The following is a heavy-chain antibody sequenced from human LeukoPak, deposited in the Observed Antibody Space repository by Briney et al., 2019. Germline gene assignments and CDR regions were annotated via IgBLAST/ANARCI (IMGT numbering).Heavy chain of an antibody. CDR1: GFTLSSYE. CDR3: AKNAGYSYGLYYFDY. D-gene: IGHD5-18*01. V-gene: IGHV3-23*01. CDR2: LISSGDTT. J-gene: IGHJ4*02. Sequence: GGSLRLSCTASGFTLSSYEMSWIRQAPGKGLEWVSSLISSGDTTYYADSVKGRFTISRDNSKNTVHLQMDSLRAEDSAVYYCAKNAGYSYGLYYFDYWGQGTLVTVSS.